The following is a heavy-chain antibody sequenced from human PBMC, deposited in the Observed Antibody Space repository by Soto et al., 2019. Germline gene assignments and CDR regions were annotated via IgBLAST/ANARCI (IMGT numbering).Heavy chain of an antibody. CDR1: GGSISSYY. CDR2: IYYSGST. Sequence: SETLSLTCTVSGGSISSYYWSWIRQPPGKGLEWIGYIYYSGSTNYNPSLKSRVTISVDTSKNQFSLKLSSVTAADTAVYYCASFEYSSSYYFDYWGQGTLVTVSS. CDR3: ASFEYSSSYYFDY. V-gene: IGHV4-59*01. D-gene: IGHD6-6*01. J-gene: IGHJ4*02.